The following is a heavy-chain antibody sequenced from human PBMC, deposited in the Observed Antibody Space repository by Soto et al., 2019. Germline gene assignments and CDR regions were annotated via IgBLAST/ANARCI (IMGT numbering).Heavy chain of an antibody. D-gene: IGHD1-26*01. Sequence: PGGTLRLSCTVSGFAFRHNYLTWIRQAPGKGLEWLSYISTSGSPAYYADSVKGRFTISTDNAKKSLYLQMDSLRAEDTGVYYCATGGIYYEAWRQGTLGAVAS. CDR2: ISTSGSPA. V-gene: IGHV3-11*01. CDR3: ATGGIYYEA. J-gene: IGHJ5*02. CDR1: GFAFRHNY.